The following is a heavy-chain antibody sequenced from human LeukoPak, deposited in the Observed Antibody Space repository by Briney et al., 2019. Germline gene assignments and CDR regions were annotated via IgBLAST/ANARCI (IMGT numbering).Heavy chain of an antibody. D-gene: IGHD3-10*01. J-gene: IGHJ4*02. V-gene: IGHV3-7*01. CDR2: IKQDGSEK. Sequence: GGSLRLSCAASGFTFSNSWMNWVRQAPGKGLEWVANIKQDGSEKYYADSVKGRFTISRDNSKNTLYLEMNSLRAEDTAVYYCAKDIGSYYDYWGQGILVTVSS. CDR1: GFTFSNSW. CDR3: AKDIGSYYDY.